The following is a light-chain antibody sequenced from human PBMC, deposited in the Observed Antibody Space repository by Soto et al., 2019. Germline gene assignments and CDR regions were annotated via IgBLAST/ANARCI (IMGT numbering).Light chain of an antibody. Sequence: QSVLTQPPSASGSPGQSVTISCTGRRSDVGDYKYVSWYQQYPGKAPKLIIYEVNRRPSGVPDRFSGSKSDNAASLTVSGLQAEDEADYYCCSYAGSSYVFGSGTKVTVL. V-gene: IGLV2-8*01. CDR1: RSDVGDYKY. J-gene: IGLJ1*01. CDR3: CSYAGSSYV. CDR2: EVN.